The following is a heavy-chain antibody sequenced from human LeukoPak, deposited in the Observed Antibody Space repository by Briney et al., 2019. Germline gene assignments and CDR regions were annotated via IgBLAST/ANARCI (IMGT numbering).Heavy chain of an antibody. CDR2: IYFGGRS. CDR3: ARGLDY. J-gene: IGHJ4*02. V-gene: IGHV4-31*03. CDR1: GGSISYRGYY. Sequence: PSQTLSLTCTVSGGSISYRGYYWTWIRQPPGKGLEWIGYIYFGGRSLYNPSLKSRLTISLDASKNQFSLSLTSVTDADTAVYYCARGLDYWGQGTLATVSS.